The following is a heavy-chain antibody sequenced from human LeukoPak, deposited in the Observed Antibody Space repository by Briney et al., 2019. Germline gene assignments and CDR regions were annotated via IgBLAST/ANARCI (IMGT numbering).Heavy chain of an antibody. CDR2: IYYSGST. CDR3: ASSGRYYDSSGYYYDYFDY. D-gene: IGHD3-22*01. Sequence: SETLSLTCSVSGGSISSSTYYWGWIRQPPGKGLEWIGSIYYSGSTYYNPSLKSRVTISVDTSKNQFSLKLSSVTAADTAVYYCASSGRYYDSSGYYYDYFDYWGQGTLVTVSS. CDR1: GGSISSSTYY. J-gene: IGHJ4*02. V-gene: IGHV4-39*07.